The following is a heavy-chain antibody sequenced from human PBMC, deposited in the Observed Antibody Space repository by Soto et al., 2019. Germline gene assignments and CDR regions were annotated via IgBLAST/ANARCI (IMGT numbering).Heavy chain of an antibody. Sequence: SETLSLTCTVSGGSMNTYYWGWFRQPPGKGLEWVGYIYYSGSTTYSPSLKSRVTISVDTSKNQFSLKLDSVTAADTAVYYCARLGGYYQAFDQWGQGSLIT. CDR3: ARLGGYYQAFDQ. J-gene: IGHJ4*02. V-gene: IGHV4-59*08. CDR2: IYYSGST. D-gene: IGHD3-22*01. CDR1: GGSMNTYY.